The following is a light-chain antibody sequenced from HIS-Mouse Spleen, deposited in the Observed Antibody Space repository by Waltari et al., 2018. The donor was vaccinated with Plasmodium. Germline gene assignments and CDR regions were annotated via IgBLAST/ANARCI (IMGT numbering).Light chain of an antibody. CDR2: DVS. V-gene: IGLV2-14*03. Sequence: QSALTQPASVSGSPGQSITISCTGTSSDVGGYNYFSWYQQHPGKAPKRMIYDVSNRPSGVSNRFSGSKSGNTASLTISGLQAEDEADYYCSSYTSSSTRVFGTGTKVTVL. CDR1: SSDVGGYNY. J-gene: IGLJ1*01. CDR3: SSYTSSSTRV.